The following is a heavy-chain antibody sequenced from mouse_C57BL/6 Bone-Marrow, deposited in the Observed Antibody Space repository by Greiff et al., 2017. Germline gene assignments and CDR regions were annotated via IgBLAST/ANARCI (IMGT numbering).Heavy chain of an antibody. V-gene: IGHV5-17*02. CDR1: GFTFSSFG. J-gene: IGHJ4*01. D-gene: IGHD2-10*01. CDR2: ISSGSSAI. CDR3: ARDLLGNAMDY. Sequence: EVNVVESGGGLVQPGGSRKLSCAASGFTFSSFGMHWVRQAPEKGLEWVAYISSGSSAIYYADTLKGRFTISRDNPRNTLFLQMTSLRSDDTAMYYCARDLLGNAMDYWGQGTSVTVSS.